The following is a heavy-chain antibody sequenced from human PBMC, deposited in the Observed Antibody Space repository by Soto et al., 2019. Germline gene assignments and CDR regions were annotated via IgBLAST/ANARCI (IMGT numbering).Heavy chain of an antibody. Sequence: QVQLVESGGGVVQPGRSVRLSCATSGFTFSSYAMHWVRQAPGKGPEWVAIISYDGSNKYYADSVKGRFIISRDNSKNTLFLQMNSLRTEDTAVYHCARGDGISGPEGYWGQGTLVTVSS. CDR3: ARGDGISGPEGY. CDR2: ISYDGSNK. CDR1: GFTFSSYA. V-gene: IGHV3-30-3*01. J-gene: IGHJ4*02. D-gene: IGHD2-15*01.